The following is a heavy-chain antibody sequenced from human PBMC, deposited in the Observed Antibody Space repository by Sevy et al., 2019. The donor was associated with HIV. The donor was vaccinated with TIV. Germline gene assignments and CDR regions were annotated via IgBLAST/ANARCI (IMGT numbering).Heavy chain of an antibody. V-gene: IGHV3-7*01. Sequence: GGSLRLSCVASGFTFSSYWMSWVRQAPGKGLEWVANIKQDGSEKYYVDSVKGRFTISRDNAKNSLYLQMNSLRAEDTAVYYCARVTAAGEMATILDAFDIWGQGTMVTVSS. CDR2: IKQDGSEK. CDR3: ARVTAAGEMATILDAFDI. D-gene: IGHD5-12*01. J-gene: IGHJ3*02. CDR1: GFTFSSYW.